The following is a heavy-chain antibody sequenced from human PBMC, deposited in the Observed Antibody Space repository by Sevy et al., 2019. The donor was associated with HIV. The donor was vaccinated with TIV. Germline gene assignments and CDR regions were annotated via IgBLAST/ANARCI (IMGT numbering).Heavy chain of an antibody. CDR3: ARAPPVRSGDDSLNWFDP. J-gene: IGHJ5*02. D-gene: IGHD5-12*01. Sequence: SETLSLTCTVSGGSISTYYWGWIRQPPGKGLEYIGYIYYTGSTNYNPSLKSRVTISVDTSKNQFSLKLRSVTAVDTAVYYCARAPPVRSGDDSLNWFDPWGQGTLVTVSS. CDR1: GGSISTYY. V-gene: IGHV4-59*01. CDR2: IYYTGST.